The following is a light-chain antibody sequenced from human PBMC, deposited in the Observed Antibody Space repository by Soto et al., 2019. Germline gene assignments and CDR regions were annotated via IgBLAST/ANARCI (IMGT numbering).Light chain of an antibody. CDR2: WAS. J-gene: IGKJ1*01. Sequence: DIVMTQSPDFLAVSLGERATINCKSSQSVLYSSNNKNYLAWYQQRPGQTPKFLIYWASTRESGVPDRFSGSGSGTDFTLTISSLQAEDVAVYYCQQYYSTPRTFGQGTKVEIK. V-gene: IGKV4-1*01. CDR1: QSVLYSSNNKNY. CDR3: QQYYSTPRT.